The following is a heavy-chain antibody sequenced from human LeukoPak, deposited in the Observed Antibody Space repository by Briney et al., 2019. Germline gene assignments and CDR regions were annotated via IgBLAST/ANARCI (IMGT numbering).Heavy chain of an antibody. J-gene: IGHJ4*02. D-gene: IGHD3-3*01. Sequence: ASVKVSCKASGYTFTGYYMHWVRQAPGQGLEWMGWINPNSGGTSYAQKFQGRVTMTRDTSISTAYMELSRLRSDDTAVYYCARQGFWSGYYRYGFDYWGQGTLVTVSS. CDR2: INPNSGGT. CDR3: ARQGFWSGYYRYGFDY. V-gene: IGHV1-2*02. CDR1: GYTFTGYY.